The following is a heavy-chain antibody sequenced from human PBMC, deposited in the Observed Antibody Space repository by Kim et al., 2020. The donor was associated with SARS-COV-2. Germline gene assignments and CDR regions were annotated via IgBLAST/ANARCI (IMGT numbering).Heavy chain of an antibody. CDR3: ARGRQLQVRYLDY. V-gene: IGHV1-3*01. Sequence: YAENFQGRGTITRETSASTAYMELSSLRSGDTAVYYCARGRQLQVRYLDYWGQGTLVTVSS. J-gene: IGHJ4*02. D-gene: IGHD1-1*01.